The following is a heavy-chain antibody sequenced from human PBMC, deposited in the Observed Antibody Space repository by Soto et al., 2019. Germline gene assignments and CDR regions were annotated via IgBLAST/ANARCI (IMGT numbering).Heavy chain of an antibody. V-gene: IGHV3-7*01. CDR1: GFTFNSYW. Sequence: EVQLVESGGGLVQPGGSLRLSCAASGFTFNSYWMTWFRQAPGKGLEWVANTNLDGSEKNYVDSVKGRFTISRDNATNSLSLQMNSLRVEDTAVYYCARSVDYCGKGDLVTVSS. J-gene: IGHJ4*02. CDR3: ARSVDY. CDR2: TNLDGSEK.